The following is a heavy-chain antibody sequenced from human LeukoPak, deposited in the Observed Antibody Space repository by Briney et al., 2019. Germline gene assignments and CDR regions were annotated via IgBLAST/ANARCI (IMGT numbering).Heavy chain of an antibody. CDR2: INAGNGNT. CDR3: ARVDTATLDY. J-gene: IGHJ4*02. D-gene: IGHD5-18*01. V-gene: IGHV1-3*01. CDR1: GFTFTNYA. Sequence: ASVTVSCKASGFTFTNYAMHWVRQAPGQRLEWMGWINAGNGNTKYSQKFQGRVTITRDTSASTAYMELSSLRSEDTAVYYCARVDTATLDYWGQGTLVTVSS.